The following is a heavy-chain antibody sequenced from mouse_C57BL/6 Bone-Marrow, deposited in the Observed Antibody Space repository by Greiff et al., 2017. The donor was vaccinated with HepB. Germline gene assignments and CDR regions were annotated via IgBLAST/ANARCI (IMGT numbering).Heavy chain of an antibody. CDR3: ARTIYYYGSSYLYYAMDY. Sequence: VQLQQSGAELAKPGASVKLSCKASGYTFTSYWMHWVKQRPGQGLEWIGYINPSSGYTKYNQKFKDKATLTADKSSSTAYMQLSSLTYEDSAVYYCARTIYYYGSSYLYYAMDYWGQGTSVTVSS. D-gene: IGHD1-1*01. CDR2: INPSSGYT. V-gene: IGHV1-7*01. CDR1: GYTFTSYW. J-gene: IGHJ4*01.